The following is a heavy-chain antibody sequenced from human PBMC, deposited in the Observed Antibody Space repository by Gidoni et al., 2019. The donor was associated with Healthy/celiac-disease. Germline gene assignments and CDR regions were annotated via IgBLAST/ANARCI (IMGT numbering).Heavy chain of an antibody. D-gene: IGHD1-26*01. V-gene: IGHV3-23*01. CDR1: GFTFSSYA. J-gene: IGHJ6*02. CDR2: ISGSGGST. Sequence: EVQLLESGGGLVQPVGALRLSCAASGFTFSSYAMSWVRQAPGKGLEWVSAISGSGGSTYYADSVKGRFTISRDNSKNTLYLQMNSLRAEDTAVYYCAKRESFLMGGIKGYGMDVWGQGTTVTVSS. CDR3: AKRESFLMGGIKGYGMDV.